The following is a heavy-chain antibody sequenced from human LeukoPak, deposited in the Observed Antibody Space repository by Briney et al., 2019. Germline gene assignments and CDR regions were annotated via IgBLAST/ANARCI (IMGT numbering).Heavy chain of an antibody. J-gene: IGHJ4*02. D-gene: IGHD5/OR15-5a*01. CDR3: ARPQRYSMYALDY. CDR1: GGSISSSSYY. CDR2: IYYSGST. Sequence: PSETLSLTCSVSGGSISSSSYYWGRIRQPPGKKLEWIGNIYYSGSTYYNPSLKSRVTISVDTSKNQFSLKLSSVTAADTAVYYCARPQRYSMYALDYWGQGTLVTVSS. V-gene: IGHV4-39*01.